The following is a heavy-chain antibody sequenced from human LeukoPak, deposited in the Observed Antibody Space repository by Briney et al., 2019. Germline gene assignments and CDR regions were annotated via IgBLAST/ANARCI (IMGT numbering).Heavy chain of an antibody. CDR2: VYHGGST. J-gene: IGHJ6*03. Sequence: SETLSLTCSVSGGSISSGGYYWSWIRQPPGKGLEWIGFVYHGGSTNYSPSLKSRVTMSLDRSKNQFSLKLSSVTAADTAVYYCARASGFWSGHPGGYYYYMDVWGKGTTVTVSS. V-gene: IGHV4-30-2*01. CDR1: GGSISSGGYY. D-gene: IGHD3-3*01. CDR3: ARASGFWSGHPGGYYYYMDV.